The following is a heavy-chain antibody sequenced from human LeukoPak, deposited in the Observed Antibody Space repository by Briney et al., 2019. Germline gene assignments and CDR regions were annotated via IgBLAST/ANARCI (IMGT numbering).Heavy chain of an antibody. J-gene: IGHJ4*02. CDR1: GGSISSDRFY. D-gene: IGHD1-14*01. CDR3: ARVPDWIYAADY. CDR2: IKGSIT. V-gene: IGHV4-61*02. Sequence: PSETLSLTCTVSGGSISSDRFYWTWVRQPAGRGLEWIGRIKGSITNYNPSLKSRVNISVDTSTNQFSLKLNSLTAADTAVYYCARVPDWIYAADYWGQGTLVTVSS.